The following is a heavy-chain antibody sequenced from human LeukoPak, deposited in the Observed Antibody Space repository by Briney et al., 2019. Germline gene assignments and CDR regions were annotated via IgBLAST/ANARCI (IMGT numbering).Heavy chain of an antibody. CDR1: GYTFTSYG. V-gene: IGHV1-18*01. D-gene: IGHD2-2*01. CDR2: ISAYNGNT. J-gene: IGHJ4*02. CDR3: ARGGLVVVLAAWFDN. Sequence: ASVKVSCKASGYTFTSYGISWVRQAPGQGLEWMGWISAYNGNTNYAQKLQGRVTMTTDTSTSTAYMELMSLRSDETAVSYRARGGLVVVLAAWFDNRGPGTLVTASS.